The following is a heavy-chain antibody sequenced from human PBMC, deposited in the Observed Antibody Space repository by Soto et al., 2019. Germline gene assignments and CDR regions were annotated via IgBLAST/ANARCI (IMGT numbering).Heavy chain of an antibody. CDR3: ARLRVDSGGYHFDI. Sequence: SGPAGEPTQTLTLTCSFSGFSLSTVSMCVSWIRQTPGKALEYLALIDWEDEKFYSASLKTRPTISKDTSKNQVVLTMTDMDPADTATYYCARLRVDSGGYHFDIWGQGTLVTVSS. D-gene: IGHD2-21*01. V-gene: IGHV2-70*01. CDR2: IDWEDEK. CDR1: GFSLSTVSMC. J-gene: IGHJ4*02.